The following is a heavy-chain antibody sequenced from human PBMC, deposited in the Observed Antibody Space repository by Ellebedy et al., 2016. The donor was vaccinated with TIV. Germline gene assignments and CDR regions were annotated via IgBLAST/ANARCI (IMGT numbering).Heavy chain of an antibody. CDR3: ARGVGTPDKNYFDY. V-gene: IGHV7-4-1*02. J-gene: IGHJ4*02. D-gene: IGHD4-23*01. CDR2: INTNTGDP. Sequence: AASVKVSCKASGYTLTTYAINWVRQAPGQGLEWMGWINTNTGDPTYAQGFTGRFVFSLDTSFSTAYLQISSLKADDAAVYYCARGVGTPDKNYFDYWGQGTLVTVSS. CDR1: GYTLTTYA.